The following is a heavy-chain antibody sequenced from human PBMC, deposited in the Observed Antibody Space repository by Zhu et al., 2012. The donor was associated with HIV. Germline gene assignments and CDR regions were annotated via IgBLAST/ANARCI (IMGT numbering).Heavy chain of an antibody. J-gene: IGHJ5*02. V-gene: IGHV4-38-2*02. CDR3: ARDIWFVSYWGSWFDP. CDR2: IYYTGTT. Sequence: QVHLQESGPGLVKPSETLSLTCTVSGNSINNGYSWGWIRQLPGMGLEWIGNIYYTGTTYYNPSLKSRVIISADTSKNQFSLQLNSVTATDTAVYYCARDIWFVSYWGSWFDPWGQGTPGSPSP. D-gene: IGHD3-10*01. CDR1: GNSINNGYS.